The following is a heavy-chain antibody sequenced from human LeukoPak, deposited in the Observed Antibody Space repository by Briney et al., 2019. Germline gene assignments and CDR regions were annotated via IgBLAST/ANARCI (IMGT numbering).Heavy chain of an antibody. Sequence: ASVKVSCKASGYTFTSYDINWVRQATGQGLEWMGWMNPNSGNTGYAQKFQGRVTMTRNTSISTAYMELSSLRSEDTAVYYCARDQRRDGYNYDYWFDPWGQGTLVTVSS. CDR1: GYTFTSYD. J-gene: IGHJ5*02. D-gene: IGHD5-24*01. CDR2: MNPNSGNT. V-gene: IGHV1-8*01. CDR3: ARDQRRDGYNYDYWFDP.